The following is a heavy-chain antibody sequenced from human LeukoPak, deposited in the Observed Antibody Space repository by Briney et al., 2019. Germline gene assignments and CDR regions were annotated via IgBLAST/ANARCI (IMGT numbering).Heavy chain of an antibody. CDR1: GASTTGGYY. D-gene: IGHD6-19*01. J-gene: IGHJ4*02. CDR3: ATYRGGGGGVGY. CDR2: LGNP. Sequence: SETLALTCAVSGASTTGGYYWTWIRQPPGKGLEWIGYLGNPNYNPSLKSRVTISGDGSKNQFSLKLNSVTTADTAVYFCATYRGGGGGVGYWGQGTLVTVSS. V-gene: IGHV4-61*08.